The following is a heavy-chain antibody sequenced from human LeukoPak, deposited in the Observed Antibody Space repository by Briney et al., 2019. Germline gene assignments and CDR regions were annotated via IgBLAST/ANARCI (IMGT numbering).Heavy chain of an antibody. Sequence: GSLRLSCAASGFTFSTYAMNWVRQAPGKGLEWVSSISSSSSYIYYADSVKGRFTISRDNAKNSLYLQMNSLRAEDTAVYYCARTMTTVNWFDPWGQGTLVTVSS. CDR2: ISSSSSYI. V-gene: IGHV3-21*01. CDR1: GFTFSTYA. CDR3: ARTMTTVNWFDP. J-gene: IGHJ5*02. D-gene: IGHD4-17*01.